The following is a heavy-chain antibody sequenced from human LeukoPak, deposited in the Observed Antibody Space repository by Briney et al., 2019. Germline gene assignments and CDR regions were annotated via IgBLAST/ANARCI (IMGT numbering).Heavy chain of an antibody. CDR2: ISYDGSNK. V-gene: IGHV3-30*01. J-gene: IGHJ4*02. CDR1: GFTFSSYA. D-gene: IGHD2-2*02. Sequence: AGSLRLSCAASGFTFSSYAMHWVRQAPGKGLEWVAVISYDGSNKYYADSVKGRFTISRDNSKNTLYLQMNSLRAEDTAVYYCARGAHGCSSTSCYTLLDYWGQGTLVTVSS. CDR3: ARGAHGCSSTSCYTLLDY.